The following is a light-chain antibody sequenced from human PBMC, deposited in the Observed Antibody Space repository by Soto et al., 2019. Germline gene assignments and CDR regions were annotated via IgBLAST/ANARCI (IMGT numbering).Light chain of an antibody. CDR2: LGS. CDR1: QSLLHSNGYNY. CDR3: MLGLQTAWT. V-gene: IGKV2-28*01. Sequence: DIVMTQSPLSLPVTPGEPSSISCRSSQSLLHSNGYNYLDWYLQKPGQSPQLLIYLGSNRASGVPDRFSGSGSGTDFTLKISRVEAEDVGFYYCMLGLQTAWTFGQGTKVDNK. J-gene: IGKJ1*01.